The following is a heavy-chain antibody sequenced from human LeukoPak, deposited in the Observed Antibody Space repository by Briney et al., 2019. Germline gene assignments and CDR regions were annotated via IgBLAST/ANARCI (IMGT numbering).Heavy chain of an antibody. D-gene: IGHD2-2*01. Sequence: PSETLSLTCTVSGGSISSGSYYWSWIRQPPGKGLEWIGYMSHSGNTYYNPSLTSRVIVSVDRSKNQFSLQLASVTAADTAVYFCARDRRQAPAAIDYWGQGALVTVSS. V-gene: IGHV4-30-2*01. CDR1: GGSISSGSYY. J-gene: IGHJ4*02. CDR2: MSHSGNT. CDR3: ARDRRQAPAAIDY.